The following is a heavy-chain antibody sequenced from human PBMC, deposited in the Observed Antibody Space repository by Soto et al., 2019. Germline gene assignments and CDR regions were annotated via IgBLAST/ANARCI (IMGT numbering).Heavy chain of an antibody. Sequence: GGSLRLSCAASGFTFSSYAMHWVRQAPGKGLEWVAVISYDGSNKYCADSVKGRFTISRDNSKNTLYLQMNSLRAEDTAVYYCAREYYYDSSGYYWVGAFDIWGQGTMVTVSS. D-gene: IGHD3-22*01. V-gene: IGHV3-30-3*01. J-gene: IGHJ3*02. CDR2: ISYDGSNK. CDR3: AREYYYDSSGYYWVGAFDI. CDR1: GFTFSSYA.